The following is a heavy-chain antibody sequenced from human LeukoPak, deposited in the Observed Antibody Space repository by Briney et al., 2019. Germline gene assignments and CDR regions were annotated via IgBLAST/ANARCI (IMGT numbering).Heavy chain of an antibody. CDR3: ARGKYYYDSSGYLAWAFDI. V-gene: IGHV3-74*01. CDR2: TNSDGSST. J-gene: IGHJ3*02. Sequence: PGGSLRLSCAASGFTFSSYWMHWVRQAPGKGLVWVSRTNSDGSSTSYADSVKGRFTISRDNAKNTLYLQMNSLRAEDTAVYYCARGKYYYDSSGYLAWAFDIWGQGTMVTVSS. CDR1: GFTFSSYW. D-gene: IGHD3-22*01.